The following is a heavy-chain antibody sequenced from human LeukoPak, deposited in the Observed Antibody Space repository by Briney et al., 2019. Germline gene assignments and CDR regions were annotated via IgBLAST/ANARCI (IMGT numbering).Heavy chain of an antibody. CDR1: GGSISSYY. CDR3: ARVTDPRYNWLDP. CDR2: IHASGST. D-gene: IGHD2-21*02. Sequence: SETLSLTCTVSGGSISSYYWTWIRQPAGKGPEWIGRIHASGSTNYNPSLKSRVNMSVDTSKNQFSLRLNSVTAADTAVYYCARVTDPRYNWLDPRGQGTLVTVSS. V-gene: IGHV4-4*07. J-gene: IGHJ5*02.